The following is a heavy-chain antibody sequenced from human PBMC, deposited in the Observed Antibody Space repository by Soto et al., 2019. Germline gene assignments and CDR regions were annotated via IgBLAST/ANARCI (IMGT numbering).Heavy chain of an antibody. J-gene: IGHJ4*02. CDR1: GYTFTSSG. CDR3: ARTVAGYFDY. Sequence: ASVKVSCKASGYTFTSSGISWVRQAPGQGPEWMGWISTYNGNTNDAQNLQGRVTMSTDTSTSTAYMELRGLRSDDTAVYYCARTVAGYFDYWGQGALVTVS. CDR2: ISTYNGNT. V-gene: IGHV1-18*01. D-gene: IGHD6-19*01.